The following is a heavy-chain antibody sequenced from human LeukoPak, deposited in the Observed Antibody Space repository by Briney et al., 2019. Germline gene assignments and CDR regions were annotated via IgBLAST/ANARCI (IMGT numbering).Heavy chain of an antibody. D-gene: IGHD3-16*01. Sequence: GGSLRLSCAASGFTFSSYWMHWVRQAPGKGLVWVSRVNSDGGTTSYAGSVKGRFTISRDNAKNTLFLQMDSLRAEDTAVYYCARDARGDFDYWGQGTLVTVSS. CDR2: VNSDGGTT. V-gene: IGHV3-74*01. J-gene: IGHJ4*02. CDR3: ARDARGDFDY. CDR1: GFTFSSYW.